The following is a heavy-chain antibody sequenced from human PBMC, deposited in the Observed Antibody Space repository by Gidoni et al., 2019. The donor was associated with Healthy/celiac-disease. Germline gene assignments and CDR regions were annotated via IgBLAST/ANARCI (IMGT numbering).Heavy chain of an antibody. CDR1: GGTLSSYD. V-gene: IGHV1-69*04. D-gene: IGHD1-26*01. CDR2: IIHMLCIA. CDR3: ARYRNWGERLANDSFDI. J-gene: IGHJ3*02. Sequence: AQLVQSRDEVKKHGSSVEVSCKASGGTLSSYDISWVPQTPRHGLEWMGRIIHMLCIANHAQKFQGIVTITADKSTSTAYMELSSLRSEDTAVYYCARYRNWGERLANDSFDIWGQGTMVTVSS.